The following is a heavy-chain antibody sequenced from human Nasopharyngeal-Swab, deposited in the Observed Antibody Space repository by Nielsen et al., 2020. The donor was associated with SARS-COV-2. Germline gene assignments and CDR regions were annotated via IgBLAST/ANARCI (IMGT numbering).Heavy chain of an antibody. Sequence: SETLSLTCTVSGGSISSGGYYWSWIRQHPGKGLEWIGYIYYSGSTYYNPSLKSRVTTSVDTSKNQFSLKLSSVTAADTAVYYCARGDPEKDTAIGVYFDYWGQGTLVTVSS. V-gene: IGHV4-31*03. CDR3: ARGDPEKDTAIGVYFDY. CDR2: IYYSGST. D-gene: IGHD5-18*01. CDR1: GGSISSGGYY. J-gene: IGHJ4*02.